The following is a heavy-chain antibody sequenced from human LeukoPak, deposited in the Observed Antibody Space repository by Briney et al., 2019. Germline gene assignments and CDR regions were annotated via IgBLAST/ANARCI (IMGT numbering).Heavy chain of an antibody. Sequence: GRSLRLSCAASGFTFSSYGMHWVRQSPGRGLEWVSFISFDGSNEFYADSSKGRFTISRDNSKDTLYLQMDSLRAEDTALYYCAREEHDYVWGSYRYYYYYGIDVWGQGTTVTVSS. CDR2: ISFDGSNE. J-gene: IGHJ6*02. CDR3: AREEHDYVWGSYRYYYYYGIDV. D-gene: IGHD3-16*02. CDR1: GFTFSSYG. V-gene: IGHV3-30*03.